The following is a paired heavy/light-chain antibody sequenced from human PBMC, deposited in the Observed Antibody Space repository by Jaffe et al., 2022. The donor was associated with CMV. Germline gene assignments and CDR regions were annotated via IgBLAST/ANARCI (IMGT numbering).Heavy chain of an antibody. CDR1: GFTFDDYA. CDR2: ISWNSDVI. V-gene: IGHV3-9*01. Sequence: EVQLVESGGGLVQPGRSLRLSCAVSGFTFDDYAMHWVRQAPGKGPEWVSGISWNSDVIDYSDSVKGRFTISRDNAKNSLYLQMNSLIPQDTALYYCAKDLGHRQEWGYSSSSIVGNAFDIWGRGTMVTVPS. D-gene: IGHD6-6*01. J-gene: IGHJ3*02. CDR3: AKDLGHRQEWGYSSSSIVGNAFDI.
Light chain of an antibody. CDR3: QQSYNTPIT. J-gene: IGKJ5*01. V-gene: IGKV1-39*01. Sequence: DIQMTQSPSSLSASLGGRVTFTCRASQSISTYLDWYRQRPGKAPELLIYGASRLQSGVPSRFSGSGSGTDFTLTISSLQPEDFATYYCQQSYNTPITFGQGTRLEIK. CDR1: QSISTY. CDR2: GAS.